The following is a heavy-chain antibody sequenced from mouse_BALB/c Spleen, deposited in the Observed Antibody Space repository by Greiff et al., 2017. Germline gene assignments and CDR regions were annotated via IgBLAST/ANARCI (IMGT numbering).Heavy chain of an antibody. Sequence: EVQLQQSGPELVKPGASVKMSCKASGYTFTSYVMHWVKQKPGQGLEWIGYINPYTDGTKYNEKFKGKATLTSDKSSSTAYMELSSLTSEDSAVYYCARWGYYGKNYAMDYWGQGTSVTVSS. CDR1: GYTFTSYV. V-gene: IGHV1-14*01. CDR3: ARWGYYGKNYAMDY. CDR2: INPYTDGT. J-gene: IGHJ4*01. D-gene: IGHD1-1*01.